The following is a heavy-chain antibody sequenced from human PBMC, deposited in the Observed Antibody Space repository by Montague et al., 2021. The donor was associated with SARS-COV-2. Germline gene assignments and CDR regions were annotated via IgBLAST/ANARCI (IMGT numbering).Heavy chain of an antibody. Sequence: VKPTQTLTLTCTFSGFSLSTSGMCVSWIRQPPGKALEWLARIDWDDDKYYSTSLKTRLTISKDTSKNQVVPTMTNMDPVDTATYYCAREYSSGVYFDYWGQGTLVTVSS. J-gene: IGHJ4*02. D-gene: IGHD6-19*01. CDR3: AREYSSGVYFDY. V-gene: IGHV2-70*11. CDR2: IDWDDDK. CDR1: GFSLSTSGMC.